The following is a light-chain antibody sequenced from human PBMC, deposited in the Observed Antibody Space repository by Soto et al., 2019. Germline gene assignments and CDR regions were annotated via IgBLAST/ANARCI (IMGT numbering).Light chain of an antibody. CDR3: CSFAGSYTFWV. V-gene: IGLV2-11*01. J-gene: IGLJ3*02. Sequence: QSALTQPRSVSGSPGQSVTISCTGTSSDVGDYNYVSWYQQYPGKAPKLVIYDVSKRPSGVPDRFSGSKSGNTASLTISGLQAEDDDDYYCCSFAGSYTFWVFGGGTKHTVL. CDR1: SSDVGDYNY. CDR2: DVS.